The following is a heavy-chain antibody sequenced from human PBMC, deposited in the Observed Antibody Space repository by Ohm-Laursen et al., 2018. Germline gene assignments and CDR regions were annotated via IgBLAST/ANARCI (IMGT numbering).Heavy chain of an antibody. CDR2: ISSSGSTI. Sequence: SLRLSCSASGFTFSDYSMNWVRQAPGKGLEWVSYISSSGSTIYSADSVKGRLTISKDNAKNTLYLQMNSLRAEDTAVYYCATSSSFALSDYWGQGTLVTVSS. V-gene: IGHV3-48*04. CDR1: GFTFSDYS. J-gene: IGHJ4*02. CDR3: ATSSSFALSDY. D-gene: IGHD2-2*01.